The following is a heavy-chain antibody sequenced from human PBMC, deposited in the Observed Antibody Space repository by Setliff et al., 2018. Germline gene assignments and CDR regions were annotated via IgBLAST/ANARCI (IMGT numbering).Heavy chain of an antibody. J-gene: IGHJ6*03. Sequence: PSETLSLTCTVSGGSISSGGYYWSWIRQHPGKGLEWIGYIYYSGSTYYNPSLKSRVTISVDTSKNQFSLKLSSVIAADTAVYYCARAPGYCSGGSCYLGYYYYYMDVWGKGTTVTVSS. V-gene: IGHV4-31*03. D-gene: IGHD2-15*01. CDR1: GGSISSGGYY. CDR3: ARAPGYCSGGSCYLGYYYYYMDV. CDR2: IYYSGST.